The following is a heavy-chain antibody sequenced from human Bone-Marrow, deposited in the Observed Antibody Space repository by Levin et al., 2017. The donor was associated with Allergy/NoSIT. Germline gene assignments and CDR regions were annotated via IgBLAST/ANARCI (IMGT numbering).Heavy chain of an antibody. V-gene: IGHV3-11*01. CDR3: ARGSNIVVVTAEYDAFDM. CDR1: GFTFSDYY. J-gene: IGHJ3*02. Sequence: PGGSLRLSCAASGFTFSDYYMSWIRQAPGKGLEWLSYISGSGNTKYYADSVKGRFTISRDNAKNSLYLQMTSLRAEDTAVYYCARGSNIVVVTAEYDAFDMWGQGTMVTVSS. CDR2: ISGSGNTK. D-gene: IGHD2-21*02.